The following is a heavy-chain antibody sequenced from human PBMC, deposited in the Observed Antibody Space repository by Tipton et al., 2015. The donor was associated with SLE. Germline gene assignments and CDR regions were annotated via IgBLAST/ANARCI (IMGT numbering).Heavy chain of an antibody. CDR2: IKQDGSEK. V-gene: IGHV3-7*01. CDR3: VRESGWLPDY. Sequence: SLRLSCAASGSTFSSHWMTWVRQAPGKGLERVANIKQDGSEKYYVDSVKGRFTISRDNAKNSLYLQMNSLGAEDTAVYYCVRESGWLPDYRAPGTTVAVAS. D-gene: IGHD6-19*01. CDR1: GSTFSSHW. J-gene: IGHJ4*02.